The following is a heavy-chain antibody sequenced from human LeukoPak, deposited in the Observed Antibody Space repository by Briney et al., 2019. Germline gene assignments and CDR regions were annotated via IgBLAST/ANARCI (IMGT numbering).Heavy chain of an antibody. Sequence: SSETLSLTCTVSGGSISSHYWSWIRQPPGKGLEWIGYMYYSGSTKYNPSLKSRVTISVDTSKNQFSLKLSSVTAADTAVYFCARADSANYYDSGRYFNYFYMDVWGRGTTVTVSS. CDR1: GGSISSHY. D-gene: IGHD3-10*01. J-gene: IGHJ6*03. CDR2: MYYSGST. CDR3: ARADSANYYDSGRYFNYFYMDV. V-gene: IGHV4-59*11.